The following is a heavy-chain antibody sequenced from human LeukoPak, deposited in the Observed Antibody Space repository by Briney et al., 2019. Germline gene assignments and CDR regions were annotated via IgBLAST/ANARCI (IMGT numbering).Heavy chain of an antibody. CDR2: ISGYNGNA. CDR1: GYTFSTYG. Sequence: GASVTVSCKASGYTFSTYGITWVRQAPGQGLEWMGWISGYNGNAHYAQKIQGRVSMTTDTSTRTAYMELRGLRSDDTAVYYCVMERYDLVFFIDGWGQGSLVTVSS. V-gene: IGHV1-18*01. D-gene: IGHD2-8*01. J-gene: IGHJ4*02. CDR3: VMERYDLVFFIDG.